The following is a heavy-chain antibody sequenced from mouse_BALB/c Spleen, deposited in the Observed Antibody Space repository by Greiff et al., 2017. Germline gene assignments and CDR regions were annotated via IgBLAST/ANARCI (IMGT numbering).Heavy chain of an antibody. Sequence: EVKLVESGPGLVNPSQSLPLTCSVTGYSITSCYYWNWLRQFPGNKLEWMGYISYDGSNNYIPSLKNRISITRDTSKNQLFLKLNSVTTEDTASYYCARDRCAVAYWGQGTLVTVSA. CDR1: GYSITSCYY. V-gene: IGHV3-6*02. CDR2: ISYDGSN. J-gene: IGHJ3*01. CDR3: ARDRCAVAY.